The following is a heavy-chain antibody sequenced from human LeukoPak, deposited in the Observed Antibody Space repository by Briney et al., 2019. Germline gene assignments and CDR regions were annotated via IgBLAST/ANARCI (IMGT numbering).Heavy chain of an antibody. CDR1: GFTFSSYA. D-gene: IGHD6-13*01. V-gene: IGHV3-23*01. CDR2: ISGSGGST. CDR3: AKLGAAGKMNWFDP. Sequence: PGGSLRLSCAASGFTFSSYAMSWVRQAPGKGLEWVSAISGSGGSTYYADSVKGRFTIPRDNSKNTLYLQMNSLRAEDTAVYYCAKLGAAGKMNWFDPWGQGTLVTVSS. J-gene: IGHJ5*02.